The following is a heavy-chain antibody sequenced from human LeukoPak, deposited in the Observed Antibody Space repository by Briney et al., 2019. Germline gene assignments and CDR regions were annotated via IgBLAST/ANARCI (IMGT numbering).Heavy chain of an antibody. CDR2: INAGNGNT. V-gene: IGHV1-3*01. CDR1: GYTFTSYA. Sequence: GASVKVSCKVSGYTFTSYAMHWVRQAPGQRLEWMGWINAGNGNTKYSQKFQGRVTITRDTSADTAYMELSSLRSEDTAVYYCARLKYCTNGVCYAGFDYWGQGTLVTVSS. CDR3: ARLKYCTNGVCYAGFDY. J-gene: IGHJ4*02. D-gene: IGHD2-8*01.